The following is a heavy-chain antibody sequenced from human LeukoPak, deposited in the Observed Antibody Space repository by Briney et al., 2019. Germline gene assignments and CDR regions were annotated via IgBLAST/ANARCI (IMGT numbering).Heavy chain of an antibody. CDR1: GFTFSSYS. Sequence: GGSLRLSCAASGFTFSSYSMNWVRQAPGKGLERVSSISSSSSYIYYADSVKGRFTISRDNAKNSLYLQMNSLRAEDTAVYYCARGVRGVIQKEGNFDYWGQGTLVTVSS. CDR3: ARGVRGVIQKEGNFDY. CDR2: ISSSSSYI. D-gene: IGHD3-10*02. V-gene: IGHV3-21*01. J-gene: IGHJ4*02.